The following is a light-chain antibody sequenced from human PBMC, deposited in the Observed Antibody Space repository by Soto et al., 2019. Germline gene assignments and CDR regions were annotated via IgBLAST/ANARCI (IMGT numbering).Light chain of an antibody. CDR2: SNS. V-gene: IGLV1-40*01. CDR3: QSYDSSLSAAV. CDR1: TSNIGAGYD. J-gene: IGLJ3*02. Sequence: QSVLTQPPSVSGAPVQKVIISCTGSTSNIGAGYDGHWYQQLPGTAPKLLIYSNSNRPSGVPDRLSGSKSGTSASLAITGLQVEDEADYYCQSYDSSLSAAVFGGGTKLTVL.